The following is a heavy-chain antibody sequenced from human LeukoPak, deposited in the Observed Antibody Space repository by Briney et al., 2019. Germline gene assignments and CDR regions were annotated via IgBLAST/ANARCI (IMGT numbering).Heavy chain of an antibody. D-gene: IGHD5-18*01. CDR1: GYSISTGYY. Sequence: SETLSLTCTVSGYSISTGYYWGWIRQPPGKGLEWIGSIYHSGSTYYNPSLTSRFTISVDTSKNQFSLKLSSVTAADTAVYYCARVYGYPYYYYMDVWGKGTTVTISS. CDR2: IYHSGST. J-gene: IGHJ6*03. V-gene: IGHV4-38-2*02. CDR3: ARVYGYPYYYYMDV.